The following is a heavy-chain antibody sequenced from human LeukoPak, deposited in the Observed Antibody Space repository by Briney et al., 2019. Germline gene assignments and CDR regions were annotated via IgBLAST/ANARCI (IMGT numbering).Heavy chain of an antibody. D-gene: IGHD6-13*01. CDR2: IYYSGST. J-gene: IGHJ4*02. V-gene: IGHV4-59*08. CDR3: ARQRYSSSWLDY. CDR1: GESISGFY. Sequence: SETLSLTCIVSGESISGFYWNWIRQPPGKGLEWLGYIYYSGSTNYNPSLKSRVTILIDTSKNQFSLKLSSVTAADTAVYYCARQRYSSSWLDYWGQGTLVTVSS.